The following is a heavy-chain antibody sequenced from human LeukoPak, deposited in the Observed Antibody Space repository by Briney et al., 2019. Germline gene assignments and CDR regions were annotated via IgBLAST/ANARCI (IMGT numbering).Heavy chain of an antibody. V-gene: IGHV3-53*01. CDR1: GFTVSTYY. CDR2: IYTSGST. CDR3: ARAHLGGYFDWLSYPTSPGTSDY. J-gene: IGHJ4*02. D-gene: IGHD3-9*01. Sequence: GGSLRLSCAASGFTVSTYYMTWVRQSPGKGLEWVSFIYTSGSTYYADSVKGRFTISRDNSKNTVYLQMNSLRAEDTAVYYCARAHLGGYFDWLSYPTSPGTSDYWGQGTLVTVSS.